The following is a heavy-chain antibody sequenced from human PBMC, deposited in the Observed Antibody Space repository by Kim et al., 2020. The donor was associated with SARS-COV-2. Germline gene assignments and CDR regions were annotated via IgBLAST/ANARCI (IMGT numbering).Heavy chain of an antibody. CDR3: ARDIGWGLVPRGSAYDS. CDR1: GYTFTSYY. Sequence: ASVKVSCKASGYTFTSYYMHWVRQAPGQGLEWMGIINPSGGSTSYAQKFQGRVTMTRDTSTSTVYMELSSLRSEDTAVYYCARDIGWGLVPRGSAYDSWGQGTLVTVSS. D-gene: IGHD1-26*01. V-gene: IGHV1-46*01. J-gene: IGHJ5*01. CDR2: INPSGGST.